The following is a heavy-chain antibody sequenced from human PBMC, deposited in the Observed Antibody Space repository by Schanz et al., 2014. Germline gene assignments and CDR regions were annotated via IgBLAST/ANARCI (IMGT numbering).Heavy chain of an antibody. D-gene: IGHD3-9*01. CDR3: AKQIHCDILTVTRN. J-gene: IGHJ4*02. CDR2: FSGSGGST. Sequence: EVQLVESGGGLVQPGGSLRLSCAASGFTFSDHYMDWVRQVPGKGLEWVSVFSGSGGSTYYEDSVKGRCTISRDNSKNTLYLQMNSRRAEDAAVYYCAKQIHCDILTVTRNWGQGTLVTVSS. CDR1: GFTFSDHY. V-gene: IGHV3-23*04.